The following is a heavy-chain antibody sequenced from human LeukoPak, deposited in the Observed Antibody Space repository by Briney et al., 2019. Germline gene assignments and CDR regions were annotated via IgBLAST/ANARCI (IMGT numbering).Heavy chain of an antibody. J-gene: IGHJ3*02. CDR2: IYPGDSDA. D-gene: IGHD2-15*01. Sequence: GESLKISCKGSGYSFTSYWIGWVRQMPGKGLEWMGMIYPGDSDARYSPSFQGQVTISADKSISTAYLQWSSLEASDTAMYYCARRVAAMGAFDIWGQGTMVTVSS. CDR3: ARRVAAMGAFDI. V-gene: IGHV5-51*01. CDR1: GYSFTSYW.